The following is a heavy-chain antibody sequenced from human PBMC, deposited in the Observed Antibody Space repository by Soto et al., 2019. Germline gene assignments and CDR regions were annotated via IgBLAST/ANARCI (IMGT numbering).Heavy chain of an antibody. CDR2: INHSGST. D-gene: IGHD3-10*01. Sequence: SETLSLTCAVYGGSFSGYYWSWIRQPPGKGLEWIGEINHSGSTNYNPSLKSRVTISVDTSKNQFSLRLSSVTAADTAVYYCARGAYYGSGSLSTRTYYYYGMDVWGQGTTVTVSS. CDR3: ARGAYYGSGSLSTRTYYYYGMDV. V-gene: IGHV4-34*01. CDR1: GGSFSGYY. J-gene: IGHJ6*02.